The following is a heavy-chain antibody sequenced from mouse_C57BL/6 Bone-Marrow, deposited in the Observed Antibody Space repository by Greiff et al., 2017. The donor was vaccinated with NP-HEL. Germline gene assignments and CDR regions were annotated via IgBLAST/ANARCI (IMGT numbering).Heavy chain of an antibody. CDR1: GYSITSGYY. CDR2: ISYDGSN. CDR3: ARKGGGFDY. J-gene: IGHJ2*01. Sequence: DVQLQESGPGLVKPSQSLSLTCSVTGYSITSGYYWNWIRQFPGNKLEWMGYISYDGSNNYNPSLKNRISITRDTSKNQFFLKLNSVTTEDTATYYCARKGGGFDYWGQGTTLTVSS. V-gene: IGHV3-6*01.